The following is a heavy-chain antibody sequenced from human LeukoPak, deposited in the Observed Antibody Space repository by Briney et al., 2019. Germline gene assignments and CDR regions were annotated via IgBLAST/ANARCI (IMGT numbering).Heavy chain of an antibody. CDR3: ARGYSSSWYYFDY. V-gene: IGHV4-61*02. CDR2: IYISGST. CDR1: GGSISSGSYY. D-gene: IGHD6-13*01. Sequence: PSETLSLTCTVSGGSISSGSYYWSWIRQPAGKGLEWIGRIYISGSTNYNPSLKSRVTISVDTSKNQFSLKLSSVTAADTAVYYCARGYSSSWYYFDYWGQGTLVTVSS. J-gene: IGHJ4*02.